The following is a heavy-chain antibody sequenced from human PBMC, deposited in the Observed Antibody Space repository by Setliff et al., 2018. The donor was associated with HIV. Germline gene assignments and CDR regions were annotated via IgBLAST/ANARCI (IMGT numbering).Heavy chain of an antibody. J-gene: IGHJ5*02. CDR1: GLTFSSYA. D-gene: IGHD6-19*01. CDR3: ARDAALLDAVRLVGIAVPGGDR. V-gene: IGHV3-23*01. CDR2: ITGNGRST. Sequence: GGSLRLSCAASGLTFSSYAMTWVRQAPGRGLEWVSGITGNGRSTYYADSVRGRFTISRDNSKNTLYLQMNSLRAEDTAVYYCARDAALLDAVRLVGIAVPGGDRWGQGTLVTVSS.